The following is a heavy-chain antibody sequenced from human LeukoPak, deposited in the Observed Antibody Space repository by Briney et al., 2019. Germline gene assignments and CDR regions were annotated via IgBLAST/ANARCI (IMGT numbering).Heavy chain of an antibody. V-gene: IGHV1-18*01. J-gene: IGHJ3*02. D-gene: IGHD1-26*01. Sequence: ASVKVSCKASGYTFTSYGISWVRQAPGQGLECMGWISAYNGNTNYAQKLQGRVTMTTDTSTSTAYMELRSLRSDDTAVYYCARDGWELLRVYKGDDFDIWGQGTMVTVSS. CDR1: GYTFTSYG. CDR2: ISAYNGNT. CDR3: ARDGWELLRVYKGDDFDI.